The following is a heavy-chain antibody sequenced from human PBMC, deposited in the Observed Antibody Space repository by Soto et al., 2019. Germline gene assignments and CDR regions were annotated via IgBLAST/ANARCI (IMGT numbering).Heavy chain of an antibody. CDR2: INVYNGNT. CDR1: VYSLTSYY. J-gene: IGHJ4*02. D-gene: IGHD3-10*01. Sequence: ASVKLSCKASVYSLTSYYLTWVLQAPGQGLEWMGWINVYNGNTNYAQKLQGRVTMTTDTSTSTAYLDLRSLRSDDTAVYFCARDTSRGEYDYWGQGTLVTVSS. V-gene: IGHV1-18*01. CDR3: ARDTSRGEYDY.